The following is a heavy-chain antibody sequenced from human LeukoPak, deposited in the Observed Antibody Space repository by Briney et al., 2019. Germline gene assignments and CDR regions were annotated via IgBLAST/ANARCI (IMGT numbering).Heavy chain of an antibody. CDR3: ASSSWYALDY. J-gene: IGHJ4*02. V-gene: IGHV3-48*03. CDR1: GFNFSSYE. Sequence: GGSLRLSCAASGFNFSSYEMNWVRQAPGKGLEWISYISSSGSTMYYADSVKGRFTSSRDNAKNSLSLQMNSLRAEDTAIYYCASSSWYALDYWGQGTLVTVSS. CDR2: ISSSGSTM. D-gene: IGHD6-13*01.